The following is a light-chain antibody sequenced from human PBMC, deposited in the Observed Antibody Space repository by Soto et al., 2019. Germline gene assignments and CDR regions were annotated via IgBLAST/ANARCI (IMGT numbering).Light chain of an antibody. CDR3: QQYNNWPPIT. J-gene: IGKJ5*01. CDR2: GAS. CDR1: QSVSSN. Sequence: EIVLTQSPATLSLSPGERATLSCRASQSVSSNLAWYQQKPGQAPRLLIYGASTRATGIPARFSGSGSGTEFTLTISSLRSKDFAVYYCQQYNNWPPITFGQGTRLEIK. V-gene: IGKV3-15*01.